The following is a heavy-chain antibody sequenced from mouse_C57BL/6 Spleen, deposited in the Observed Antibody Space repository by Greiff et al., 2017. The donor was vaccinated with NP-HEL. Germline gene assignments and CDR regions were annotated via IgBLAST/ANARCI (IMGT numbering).Heavy chain of an antibody. V-gene: IGHV5-16*01. Sequence: DVQLQESEGGLVQPGSSMKLSCTASGFTFSDYYMAWVRQVPEKGLEWVANINYDGSSTYYLDSLKSRFIISRDNAKNILYLQMSSLKSEDTATYYCARAWDAMDYWGQGTSVTVSS. CDR3: ARAWDAMDY. CDR1: GFTFSDYY. D-gene: IGHD4-1*01. J-gene: IGHJ4*01. CDR2: INYDGSST.